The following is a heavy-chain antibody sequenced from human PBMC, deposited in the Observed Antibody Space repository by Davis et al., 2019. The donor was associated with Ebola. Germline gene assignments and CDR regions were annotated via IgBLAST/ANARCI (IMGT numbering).Heavy chain of an antibody. D-gene: IGHD2-15*01. J-gene: IGHJ6*02. V-gene: IGHV4-34*09. CDR2: IYYSGST. CDR3: ARDRIVVVAGSYYYGMDV. Sequence: SETLSLTCAVCGGSFSGYYWSWIRQPPGKGLEWIGYIYYSGSTYYNPSLKSRVTISVDTSKNQFSLKLSSVTAADTAVYYCARDRIVVVAGSYYYGMDVWGQGTTVTVSS. CDR1: GGSFSGYY.